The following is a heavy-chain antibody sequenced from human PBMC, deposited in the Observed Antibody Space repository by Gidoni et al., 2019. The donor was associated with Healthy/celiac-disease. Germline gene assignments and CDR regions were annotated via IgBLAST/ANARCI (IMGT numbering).Heavy chain of an antibody. J-gene: IGHJ3*02. CDR2: IYYSGST. Sequence: QLQLQESGPGLVKPSETLSLTCTVSGCYISSSSYYWGWIRQPPGKGLEWIGSIYYSGSTYYNPSLKSRVTISVDTSKNQFSLKLSSVTAADTAVYYCARGPDSGYYTGLGAFDIWGQGTMVTVSS. V-gene: IGHV4-39*07. CDR3: ARGPDSGYYTGLGAFDI. CDR1: GCYISSSSYY. D-gene: IGHD3-3*01.